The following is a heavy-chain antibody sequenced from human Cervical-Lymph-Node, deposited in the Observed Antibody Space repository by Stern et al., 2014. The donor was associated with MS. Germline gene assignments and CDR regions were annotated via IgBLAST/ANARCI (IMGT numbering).Heavy chain of an antibody. CDR3: ALSSETSDRWYSLGYDL. V-gene: IGHV1-69*01. J-gene: IGHJ5*02. CDR2: IFPFFVTP. D-gene: IGHD6-13*01. CDR1: GGTFSKFP. Sequence: QVQLGESGAEVTKPGSSVKVSCKASGGTFSKFPSSWVRQAPGQGLEWMGGIFPFFVTPTYAQEFRGRVTIPADVSTSTVYMELSSLRSDDTAVYYCALSSETSDRWYSLGYDLWGQGTLVTVSS.